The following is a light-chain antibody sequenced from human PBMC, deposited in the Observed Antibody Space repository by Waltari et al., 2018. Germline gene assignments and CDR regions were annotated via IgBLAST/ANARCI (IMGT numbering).Light chain of an antibody. CDR2: DAS. J-gene: IGKJ4*01. V-gene: IGKV1-12*01. Sequence: DIQMTQSPSSVSASVGDKVTITCRASQGINSCLAWYQQKPGKAPKLPIYDASSLQTGVPSRFSGSESGTDFTLTISSLQPEDFATYYCQQANRFPLTFGGGTKVELK. CDR1: QGINSC. CDR3: QQANRFPLT.